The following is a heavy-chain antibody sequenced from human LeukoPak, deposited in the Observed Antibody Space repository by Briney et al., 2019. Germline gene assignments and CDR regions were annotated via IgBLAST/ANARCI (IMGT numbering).Heavy chain of an antibody. Sequence: GASVKVSCKASGYTCSSYGISWVRQAPGQGLEWMGWISAYNGNTNYAQKLQGRVTMTTDTSTSTAYMELRSLRSDDTAVYYCARDPHSSGSPFRRHFDIWGQGTMVTVYS. D-gene: IGHD6-19*01. CDR1: GYTCSSYG. CDR3: ARDPHSSGSPFRRHFDI. V-gene: IGHV1-18*01. J-gene: IGHJ3*02. CDR2: ISAYNGNT.